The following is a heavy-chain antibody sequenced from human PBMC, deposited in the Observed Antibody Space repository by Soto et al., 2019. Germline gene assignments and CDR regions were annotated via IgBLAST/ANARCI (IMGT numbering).Heavy chain of an antibody. D-gene: IGHD6-6*01. CDR1: GGSISNYY. Sequence: SETLSLTCTVSGGSISNYYWSWIRQPPGKGLEWIGYIYYSGSTNYNPSLKSRVTISVDTSKNQFSLKLSSVTAADTAVYYCARHADPIAARLDYWGQGTLVTVSS. J-gene: IGHJ4*02. V-gene: IGHV4-59*08. CDR3: ARHADPIAARLDY. CDR2: IYYSGST.